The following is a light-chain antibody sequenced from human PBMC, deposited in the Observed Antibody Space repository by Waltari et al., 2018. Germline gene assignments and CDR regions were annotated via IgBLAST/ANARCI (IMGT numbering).Light chain of an antibody. CDR2: GPS. Sequence: EILMTQSPATLSVSPGERATLSGRASQSLSTNFAWYHPHPRQAPRLLIYGPSTRATGVPARFSGSRSGTEFTLIISSLQSEDFALYYCQQYHNWPYTFGQGTKLEIK. CDR3: QQYHNWPYT. V-gene: IGKV3-15*01. J-gene: IGKJ2*01. CDR1: QSLSTN.